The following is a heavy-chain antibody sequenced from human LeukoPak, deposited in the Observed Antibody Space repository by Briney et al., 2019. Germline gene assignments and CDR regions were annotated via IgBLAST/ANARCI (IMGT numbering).Heavy chain of an antibody. CDR3: AKLGGQEVYNYYVGV. D-gene: IGHD3-16*01. V-gene: IGHV3-23*01. Sequence: GGSLRLSCAASGFTFSSYAMSWVRQAPGKGLEWVSAISGSGGSTYYADSVKGRFTISRDNSKNTLYLQMNSLRAEDTAVYYCAKLGGQEVYNYYVGVWGKGTTVAVSS. CDR1: GFTFSSYA. J-gene: IGHJ6*03. CDR2: ISGSGGST.